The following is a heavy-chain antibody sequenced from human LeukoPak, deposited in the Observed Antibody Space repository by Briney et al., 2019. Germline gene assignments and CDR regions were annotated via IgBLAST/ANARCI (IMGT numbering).Heavy chain of an antibody. CDR3: ARDPGQYYDILTGCYTPYYFDY. CDR2: ISTYNGDT. V-gene: IGHV1-18*01. CDR1: GYTFTSYG. Sequence: ASVKVSCKASGYTFTSYGISWVRQAPGQGLEWMGWISTYNGDTDYTQKLQGRVTMTTETSTSTAYMELRSLRSDDTAVYYCARDPGQYYDILTGCYTPYYFDYWGQGTLVTVSS. J-gene: IGHJ4*02. D-gene: IGHD3-9*01.